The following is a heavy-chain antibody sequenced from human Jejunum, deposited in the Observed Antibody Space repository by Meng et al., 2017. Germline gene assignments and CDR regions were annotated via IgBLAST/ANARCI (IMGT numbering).Heavy chain of an antibody. CDR1: GFIFSSYA. V-gene: IGHV3-23*01. J-gene: IGHJ5*02. CDR2: ISVATRSI. CDR3: AKDRGNWGSGWAS. D-gene: IGHD7-27*01. Sequence: GGSLRLSCGASGFIFSSYAMAWVRQTPGKGLEWVSSISVATRSIYYVDSAKGRFTISRDNSKNTVYLQMNSLRAEDTAVYYCAKDRGNWGSGWASWGQGTVVTVSS.